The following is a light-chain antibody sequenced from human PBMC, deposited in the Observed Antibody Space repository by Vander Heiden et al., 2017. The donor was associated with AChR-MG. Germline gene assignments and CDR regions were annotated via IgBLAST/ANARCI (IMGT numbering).Light chain of an antibody. CDR2: KTS. CDR3: QQYHRYPPT. V-gene: IGKV1-5*03. J-gene: IGKJ1*01. Sequence: DIQMTQSPSTSSASVGDRVTITCRASQSIDTWLAWYQQKPGKAPKVLIYKTSTLESGVPSRFSGSGSGTEFALTISSLQPDDFASYYCQQYHRYPPTFGQGTKVEIK. CDR1: QSIDTW.